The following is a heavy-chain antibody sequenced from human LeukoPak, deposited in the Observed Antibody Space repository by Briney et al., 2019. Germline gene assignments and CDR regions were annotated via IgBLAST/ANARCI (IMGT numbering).Heavy chain of an antibody. J-gene: IGHJ4*02. CDR2: ISGGGDTT. D-gene: IGHD3/OR15-3a*01. V-gene: IGHV3-23*01. CDR3: AKGPGTGSTSYFDY. CDR1: GLTFSNNG. Sequence: LAGRSLTLSCAPSGLTFSNNGMSWVRHSPGSGRGWVSGISGGGDTTYYAASVKGRFTISRDNSKNTLYLQMNFLRLDDTAIYYCAKGPGTGSTSYFDYWGQGTLVTVSS.